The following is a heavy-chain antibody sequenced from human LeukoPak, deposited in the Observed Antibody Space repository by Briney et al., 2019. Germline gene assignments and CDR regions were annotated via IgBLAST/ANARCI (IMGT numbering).Heavy chain of an antibody. CDR2: IYHSGST. J-gene: IGHJ3*02. CDR3: ARARSSSSWHHDAFDI. D-gene: IGHD6-13*01. V-gene: IGHV4-38-2*02. CDR1: GYSISSGYY. Sequence: SETLSLTCTVSGYSISSGYYWGWMRQPPGKGLLWFGSIYHSGSTYYNPSLKSRVTISVDTCKTQFSLKLSSVTAADTAVYYCARARSSSSWHHDAFDIWGQGTMVTVSS.